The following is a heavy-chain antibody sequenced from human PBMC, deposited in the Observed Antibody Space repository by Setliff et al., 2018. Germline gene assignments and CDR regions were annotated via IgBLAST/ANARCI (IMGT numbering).Heavy chain of an antibody. CDR3: TTDNAGVNGDYADYYYYYGLDV. CDR2: IRNKTDGGTT. Sequence: GGSLRLSCAASGFTFSAHYMDWLRQAPGKGLEWVGRIRNKTDGGTTDYAAPVKDRFTISRDDSKNTLYLQMNSLKTEDTAVYYCTTDNAGVNGDYADYYYYYGLDVWGQGTTVTVSS. V-gene: IGHV3-15*01. J-gene: IGHJ6*02. CDR1: GFTFSAHY. D-gene: IGHD4-17*01.